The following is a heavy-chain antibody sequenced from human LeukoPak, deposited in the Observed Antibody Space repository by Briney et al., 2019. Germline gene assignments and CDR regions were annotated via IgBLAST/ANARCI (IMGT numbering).Heavy chain of an antibody. CDR1: EFTSGDYA. CDR3: TRDCSGGSCWGDAFDI. V-gene: IGHV3-49*04. D-gene: IGHD2-15*01. Sequence: GGSLRLSCIASEFTSGDYAMSWVRQAPGKGLEWVGFIRSKAYGGTTEYAASVKSRFSISRDDSKSIAYLQMNSLRTEDTAVFYCTRDCSGGSCWGDAFDIWGQGTMVTVSS. CDR2: IRSKAYGGTT. J-gene: IGHJ3*02.